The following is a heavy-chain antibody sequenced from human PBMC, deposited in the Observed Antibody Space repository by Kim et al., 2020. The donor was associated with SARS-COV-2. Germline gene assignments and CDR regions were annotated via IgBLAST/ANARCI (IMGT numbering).Heavy chain of an antibody. CDR1: GFTFSSYA. V-gene: IGHV3-30*04. D-gene: IGHD5-12*01. CDR2: ISYDGSNK. CDR3: ARDGDPYGGYVLGGYFDY. J-gene: IGHJ4*02. Sequence: GGSLRLSCAASGFTFSSYAMHWVRQAPGKGLEWVAVISYDGSNKYYADSVKGRFTISRDNSKNSLYLQMNSLRAEDTAVYYCARDGDPYGGYVLGGYFDYWGQGTLVTVSS.